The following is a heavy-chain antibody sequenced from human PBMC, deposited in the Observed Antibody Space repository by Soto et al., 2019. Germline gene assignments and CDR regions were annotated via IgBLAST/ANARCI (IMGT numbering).Heavy chain of an antibody. J-gene: IGHJ4*02. CDR1: GGSINTYY. V-gene: IGHV4-59*01. CDR2: IYYSGSDSGST. D-gene: IGHD6-25*01. Sequence: SETLSLTCTVSGGSINTYYWSWIRQPPGKGLEWIGYIYYSGSDSGSTNYIPSLKSRVTISVDTSKNQFSLRLTSVTAADTAVYFCTRGGGDFWGQGTLVTVSS. CDR3: TRGGGDF.